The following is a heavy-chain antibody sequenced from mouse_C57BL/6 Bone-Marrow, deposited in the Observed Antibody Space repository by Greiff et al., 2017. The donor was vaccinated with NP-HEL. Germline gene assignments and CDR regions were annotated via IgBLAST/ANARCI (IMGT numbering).Heavy chain of an antibody. CDR3: ARLYYAMDD. CDR1: GYSFTGYY. Sequence: LVESGPELVKPGASVKISCKASGYSFTGYYMNWVKQSPEKSLEWIGEINPSTGGTTYNQKFKAKATLTVDKSSSTAYMQLKSLTSEDSAVYYCARLYYAMDDWGQGTSVTVSS. CDR2: INPSTGGT. V-gene: IGHV1-42*01. J-gene: IGHJ4*01.